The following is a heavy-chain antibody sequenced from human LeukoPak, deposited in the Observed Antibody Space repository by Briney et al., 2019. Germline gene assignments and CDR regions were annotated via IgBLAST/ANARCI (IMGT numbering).Heavy chain of an antibody. D-gene: IGHD6-19*01. CDR2: INSDGSST. V-gene: IGHV3-74*01. CDR3: ARDQRQWLENYYYGMDV. CDR1: GSTFSSYW. J-gene: IGHJ6*02. Sequence: SGGSLRLSCAASGSTFSSYWMHWVRQAPGKGLVWVSRINSDGSSTSYADSVKGRFTISRDNAKNTLYLQMNSLRAEDTAVYYCARDQRQWLENYYYGMDVWGQGTTVTVSS.